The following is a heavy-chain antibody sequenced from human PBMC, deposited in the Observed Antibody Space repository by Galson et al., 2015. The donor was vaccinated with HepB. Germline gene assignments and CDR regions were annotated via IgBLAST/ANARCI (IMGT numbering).Heavy chain of an antibody. J-gene: IGHJ5*02. D-gene: IGHD5-18*01. V-gene: IGHV1-69*01. CDR3: ARVGMDTVMVAPSGPYNWFDP. CDR2: IIPIFDAT. Sequence: VRQAPGQGLEWMGGIIPIFDATNYAQKFQGRVTITADESTSTAYMELSSLKFEDTAVYYCARVGMDTVMVAPSGPYNWFDPWGQGTLVTVSS.